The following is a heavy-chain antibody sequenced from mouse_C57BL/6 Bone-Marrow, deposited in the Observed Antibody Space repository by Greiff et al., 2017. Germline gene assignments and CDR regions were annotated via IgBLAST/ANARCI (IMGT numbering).Heavy chain of an antibody. CDR2: INPNNGGT. J-gene: IGHJ3*01. Sequence: VQLQQSGPELVKPGASVKMSCKASGYTFTDYNMRWVKQSHGKSLGWIGYINPNNGGTSYNQKVKGKATLTVNKSSSTAYMELRSLTSEDAAVYYCARREATDGSSAGFAYWGQGTLVTVSA. CDR1: GYTFTDYN. D-gene: IGHD1-1*01. CDR3: ARREATDGSSAGFAY. V-gene: IGHV1-22*01.